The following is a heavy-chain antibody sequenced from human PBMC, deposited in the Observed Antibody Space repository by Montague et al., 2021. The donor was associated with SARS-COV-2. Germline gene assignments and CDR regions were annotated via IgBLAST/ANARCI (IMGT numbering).Heavy chain of an antibody. D-gene: IGHD2-15*01. CDR3: SRHMSGCSKGSYHTYYYCGWGV. J-gene: IGHJ6*01. V-gene: IGHV4-59*08. CDR1: GGSISRSY. CDR2: IYYSGST. Sequence: SETLSLTCTVSGGSISRSYWCWIRQPPGKGLEWIGYIYYSGSTDYNPSPTSRVTISVDTSKNKHSLKLISVTAADTAVYFCSRHMSGCSKGSYHTYYYCGWGVWGQGTTVTGSA.